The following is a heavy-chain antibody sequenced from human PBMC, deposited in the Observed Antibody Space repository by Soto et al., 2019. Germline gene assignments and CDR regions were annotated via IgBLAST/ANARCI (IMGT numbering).Heavy chain of an antibody. V-gene: IGHV2-5*02. CDR1: GFSLSTSGVG. J-gene: IGHJ3*02. Sequence: QITLKESGPTLVKPTQTLTLTCTFSGFSLSTSGVGVGWIRQPPGKALEWLALIYWDDDKRYSPSLKSRLTITKDTSKNQVVLTMTNMDPVDTVTYYCAHRLSDYGDSMIDAFDIWGQGTMVTVSS. D-gene: IGHD4-17*01. CDR2: IYWDDDK. CDR3: AHRLSDYGDSMIDAFDI.